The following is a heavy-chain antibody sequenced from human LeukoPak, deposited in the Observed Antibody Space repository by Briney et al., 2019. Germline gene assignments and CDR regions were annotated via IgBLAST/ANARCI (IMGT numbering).Heavy chain of an antibody. CDR2: ISSSSSYI. CDR3: ARNYDSSGYYDY. V-gene: IGHV3-21*01. Sequence: GGSLRLSCAASGFTFSSYSMNWVRQAPGKGLEWVSSISSSSSYIYYADSVKGRFTISRDNAKNSLYLQMNSLRAEDTAVYYCARNYDSSGYYDYWGQGTLVTVSS. J-gene: IGHJ4*02. CDR1: GFTFSSYS. D-gene: IGHD3-22*01.